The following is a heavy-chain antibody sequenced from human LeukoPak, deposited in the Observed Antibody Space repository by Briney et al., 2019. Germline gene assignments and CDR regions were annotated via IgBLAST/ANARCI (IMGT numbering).Heavy chain of an antibody. CDR1: GFTFSNYW. J-gene: IGHJ6*04. V-gene: IGHV3-7*01. CDR2: IKQDGSEK. CDR3: ARALDV. Sequence: PGGFLRLSCAASGFTFSNYWMHWVRQPPGKGLEWVGTIKQDGSEKYYVDSVKGRFTISRDNPRNSLYLQMNSLRVEDTAVYYCARALDVWGEGTTVTVSS.